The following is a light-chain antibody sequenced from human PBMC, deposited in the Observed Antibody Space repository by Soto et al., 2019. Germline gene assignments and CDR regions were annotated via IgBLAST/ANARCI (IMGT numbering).Light chain of an antibody. J-gene: IGKJ3*01. V-gene: IGKV1-5*03. CDR3: QQYNTYSFT. CDR1: QNINDW. Sequence: DIQMTQSPSTLSASVGDRVTITCRASQNINDWLAWYQQKPGKAPRLLIYKASTLESGVPSSFSGSGFGTEFTLTISSLQPDDFATYYCQQYNTYSFTFGPGAKVDIK. CDR2: KAS.